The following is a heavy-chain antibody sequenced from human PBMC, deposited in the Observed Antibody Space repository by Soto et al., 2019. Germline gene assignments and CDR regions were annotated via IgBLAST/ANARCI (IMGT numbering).Heavy chain of an antibody. Sequence: SETLSLTCTVSGGSISNHYGSWIRHPPGKGLEWIGYIYYNGNTNYNPPLKSRVTMSVDTSKNQISLKLSSVTAADTAVYYCTRANWYSEYWGRGTLVTVSS. CDR3: TRANWYSEY. D-gene: IGHD7-27*01. V-gene: IGHV4-59*11. CDR1: GGSISNHY. J-gene: IGHJ4*02. CDR2: IYYNGNT.